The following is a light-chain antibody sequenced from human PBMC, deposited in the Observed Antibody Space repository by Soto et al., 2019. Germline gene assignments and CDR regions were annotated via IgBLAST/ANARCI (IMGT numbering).Light chain of an antibody. CDR1: TSNIGAGYD. CDR3: ATWDGSLPAEV. J-gene: IGLJ2*01. V-gene: IGLV1-51*01. CDR2: DNN. Sequence: QSVLTQPPSVSGAPGQTVTISCTGSTSNIGAGYDVHWYQQLPGTAPRLLIYDNNKRPSGIPDRFSGSKSGTSGTLDITGLQTGDEADYYCATWDGSLPAEVFGGGTKLTVL.